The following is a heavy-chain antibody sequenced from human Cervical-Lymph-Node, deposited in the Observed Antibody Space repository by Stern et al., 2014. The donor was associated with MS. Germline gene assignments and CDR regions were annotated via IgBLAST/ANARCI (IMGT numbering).Heavy chain of an antibody. V-gene: IGHV1-69*01. Sequence: VQLVESGAEVKKSGSSVKVSCKASGGTLRSYVITWARQASGQGPEWMGEISPIFGTANYAQQFQGRVTIAADEYTSTVYMELSSLRSEDTAVYYCARNVGDTTLGHWGQGSQVIVSS. CDR1: GGTLRSYV. D-gene: IGHD3-16*01. CDR2: ISPIFGTA. J-gene: IGHJ4*02. CDR3: ARNVGDTTLGH.